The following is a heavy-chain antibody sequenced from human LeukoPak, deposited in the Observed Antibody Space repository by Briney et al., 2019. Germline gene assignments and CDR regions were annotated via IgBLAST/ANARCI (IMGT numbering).Heavy chain of an antibody. J-gene: IGHJ4*02. CDR3: ARGAHVATYDY. CDR2: IYYSGST. Sequence: SETLSLTCTVSGGSISSGDYYWSWIRQPPGKGLEWIGYIYYSGSTYYNPSLKSRVTISVDRSKNQFSLKLSSVTAADTAVYYCARGAHVATYDYWGQGTLVTVSS. V-gene: IGHV4-30-4*01. D-gene: IGHD5-12*01. CDR1: GGSISSGDYY.